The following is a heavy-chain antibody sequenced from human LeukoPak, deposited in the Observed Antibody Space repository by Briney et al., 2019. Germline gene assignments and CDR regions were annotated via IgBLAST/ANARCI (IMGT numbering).Heavy chain of an antibody. V-gene: IGHV1-8*02. CDR3: ARDRAHCSSTSCYQDY. D-gene: IGHD2-2*01. CDR1: GYTSTSYD. J-gene: IGHJ4*02. Sequence: ASVKVSCKASGYTSTSYDINWVRQATGQGLEWMGWMNPNSGNTGYAQKFQGRVTMTRDMSTSTVYMELSSLRSEDTAVYYCARDRAHCSSTSCYQDYWGQGTLVTVSS. CDR2: MNPNSGNT.